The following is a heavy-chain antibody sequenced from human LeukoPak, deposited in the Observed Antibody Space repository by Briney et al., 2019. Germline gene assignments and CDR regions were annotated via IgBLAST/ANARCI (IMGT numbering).Heavy chain of an antibody. CDR1: GGSISSGAYY. Sequence: SQTLSLTCTVSGGSISSGAYYWSWIRQHPGKGLEWIGYIYYSGNTYYNPSLKSRVTISVDTSKNQFSLKLSSVTAADTAVYYCAREGRDGYGYFDYWGQGTLVTVSS. J-gene: IGHJ4*02. V-gene: IGHV4-31*03. CDR2: IYYSGNT. D-gene: IGHD5-24*01. CDR3: AREGRDGYGYFDY.